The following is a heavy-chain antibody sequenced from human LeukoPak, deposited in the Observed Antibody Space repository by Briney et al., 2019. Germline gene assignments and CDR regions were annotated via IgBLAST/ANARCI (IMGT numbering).Heavy chain of an antibody. CDR1: GLTFSGQW. CDR3: AYTNHLTY. V-gene: IGHV3-7*01. Sequence: PGGSLRLSCAASGLTFSGQWMNWVRQAPGQGLEWVANIKYDGSEEYYADSVKGRFTISRDNAKSSLSLQMNYVRAGDTAIYYCAYTNHLTYWGQGTLVTVSS. CDR2: IKYDGSEE. J-gene: IGHJ4*02. D-gene: IGHD3-16*01.